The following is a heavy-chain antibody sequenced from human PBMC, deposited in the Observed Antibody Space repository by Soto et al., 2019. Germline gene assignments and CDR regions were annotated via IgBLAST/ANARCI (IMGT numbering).Heavy chain of an antibody. V-gene: IGHV4-31*03. Sequence: QVQLQESGPGLVTPSQTLSLTCTVSGGSISSGGYYWSWLRQHPGKGLEWIGYIYYSGSTYYNPSLKRRVTIAVETSKYQSPLKLSSVTAADTAVYYGASGIGATTMGEGGDYWGQGTLVTVSS. J-gene: IGHJ4*02. CDR2: IYYSGST. CDR3: ASGIGATTMGEGGDY. CDR1: GGSISSGGYY. D-gene: IGHD1-26*01.